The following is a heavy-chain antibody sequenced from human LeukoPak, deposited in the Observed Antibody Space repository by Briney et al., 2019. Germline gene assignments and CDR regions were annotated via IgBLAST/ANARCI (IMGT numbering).Heavy chain of an antibody. J-gene: IGHJ3*02. CDR3: ASAPDSSDAFDI. CDR1: GGSISSGGYY. Sequence: SETLSLTCTVSGGSISSGGYYWSWIRQPPGKGLEWIGYIYHSGSTYYNPSLKSRVTISVDRSKNQFSLKLSSVTAADTAVYYCASAPDSSDAFDIWGQGTMVTVSS. CDR2: IYHSGST. V-gene: IGHV4-30-2*01. D-gene: IGHD3-22*01.